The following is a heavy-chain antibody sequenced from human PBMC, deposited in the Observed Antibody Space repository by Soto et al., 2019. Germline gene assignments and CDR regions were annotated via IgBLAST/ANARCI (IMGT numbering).Heavy chain of an antibody. D-gene: IGHD6-19*01. Sequence: SETLSLTCTVSGGSVRSSTYYWGWIRQAPGKGLEWIASIYYSGRTHNNPALKSRVTMSVDTYTNQFSLQMNSLRAEDTAVYHCAKGSIAVAGYHHCFDYWGQGTLVTVSS. V-gene: IGHV4-39*07. CDR2: IYYSGRT. CDR1: GGSVRSSTYY. J-gene: IGHJ4*02. CDR3: AKGSIAVAGYHHCFDY.